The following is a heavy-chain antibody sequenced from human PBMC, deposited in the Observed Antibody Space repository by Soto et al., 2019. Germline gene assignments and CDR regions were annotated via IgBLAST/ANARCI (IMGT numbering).Heavy chain of an antibody. D-gene: IGHD3-9*01. CDR3: ASGGDILTVSPPGGYYSDMDV. J-gene: IGHJ6*03. CDR1: GYTFTSYA. V-gene: IGHV1-3*01. CDR2: INAGNGNT. Sequence: QVQLVQSGAEVKKPGASVKVSCKASGYTFTSYAMHWVRQAPGQRLEWMGWINAGNGNTKYSQKFQGRVTITRDTSASTAYMELSSLRSEDTAVYYCASGGDILTVSPPGGYYSDMDVWGKGTTVTVSS.